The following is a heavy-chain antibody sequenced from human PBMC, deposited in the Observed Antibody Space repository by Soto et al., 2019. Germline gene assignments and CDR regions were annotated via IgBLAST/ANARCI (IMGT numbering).Heavy chain of an antibody. V-gene: IGHV1-8*01. CDR3: AVAGITGTTWPFYYYMDV. J-gene: IGHJ6*03. CDR1: GYTFTSYD. Sequence: ASVKVSCKASGYTFTSYDINWVRQATGQGLEWMGWMNPNSGNTGYAQKFQGRVTMTRNTSISTAYMELSSLRSEDTAVYYFAVAGITGTTWPFYYYMDVWGKGTTVTVSS. D-gene: IGHD1-7*01. CDR2: MNPNSGNT.